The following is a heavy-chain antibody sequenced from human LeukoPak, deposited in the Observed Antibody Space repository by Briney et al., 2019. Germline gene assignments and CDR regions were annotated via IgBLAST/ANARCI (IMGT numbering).Heavy chain of an antibody. J-gene: IGHJ5*02. CDR1: GFTFSSYW. D-gene: IGHD3-10*01. CDR3: ARDELRNWFDP. Sequence: GGSLRLSCEASGFTFSSYWMSWVRQAPGKGLEWVANIKQDGSEKYYVDSVKGRFTISRDNAKNSLYLQMNSLRAEDTAVYYCARDELRNWFDPWGQGTLVTVSS. V-gene: IGHV3-7*01. CDR2: IKQDGSEK.